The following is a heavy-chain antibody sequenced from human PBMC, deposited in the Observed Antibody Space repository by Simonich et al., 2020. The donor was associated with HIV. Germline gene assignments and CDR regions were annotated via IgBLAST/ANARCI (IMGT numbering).Heavy chain of an antibody. CDR3: ARDYYYYDSSGYFLFDY. D-gene: IGHD3-22*01. J-gene: IGHJ4*02. CDR2: INPNSGNT. V-gene: IGHV1-8*03. Sequence: VQLVQSGAEVKKPGASVKVSCKASGYTFTNYDFNWVRQANGKGLDVMGWINPNSGNTVYAQKFQGRVTITSNTSISTAYMELSSLRSEDTAVYYCARDYYYYDSSGYFLFDYWGQGTLVTVSS. CDR1: GYTFTNYD.